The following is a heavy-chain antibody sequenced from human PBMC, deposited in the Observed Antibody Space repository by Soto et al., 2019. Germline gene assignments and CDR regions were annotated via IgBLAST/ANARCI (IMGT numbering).Heavy chain of an antibody. V-gene: IGHV6-1*01. CDR3: ARELGYCISASCYKAWYYYYGMDV. Sequence: SQTLSLTCAISGDSVSSNSAAWNWIRQSPSRGLEWLGRTYYRSKWYNDYAVSVKSRITINPDTSKNQFSLQLNSVTPEDTAVYYCARELGYCISASCYKAWYYYYGMDVWGQGTTVTVSS. CDR1: GDSVSSNSAA. CDR2: TYYRSKWYN. D-gene: IGHD2-2*02. J-gene: IGHJ6*02.